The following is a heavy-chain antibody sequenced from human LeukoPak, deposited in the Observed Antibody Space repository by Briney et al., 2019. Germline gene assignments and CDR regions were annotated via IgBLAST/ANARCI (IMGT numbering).Heavy chain of an antibody. J-gene: IGHJ4*02. V-gene: IGHV3-30*18. CDR1: GFTFSSYG. Sequence: QPGGSLRLSCAASGFTFSSYGMHWVRQAPGKGLEWVAVISYDGSNKYYADSVKGRFTISRDNSKNTLYLQMNSLRAEDTAVYYCAKDGSVVVVAATPGLEYRGQGTLVTVSS. CDR2: ISYDGSNK. D-gene: IGHD2-15*01. CDR3: AKDGSVVVVAATPGLEY.